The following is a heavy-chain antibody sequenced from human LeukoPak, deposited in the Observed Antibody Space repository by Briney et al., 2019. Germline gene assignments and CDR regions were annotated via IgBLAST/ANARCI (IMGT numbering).Heavy chain of an antibody. CDR1: GGSISSYY. J-gene: IGHJ3*02. D-gene: IGHD3-3*01. V-gene: IGHV4-4*07. CDR3: ARGFTIFGVVIIGEAFDI. Sequence: SETLSLTCTVSGGSISSYYWSWIRQPAGKGLEWIGRIYTSGSTNYNPSLKSRVTMSVYTSKNQFSLKLSSVTAADTAVYYCARGFTIFGVVIIGEAFDIWGQGTMVTVSS. CDR2: IYTSGST.